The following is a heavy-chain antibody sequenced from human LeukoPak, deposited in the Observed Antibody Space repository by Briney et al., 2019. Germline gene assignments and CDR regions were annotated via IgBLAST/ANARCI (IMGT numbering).Heavy chain of an antibody. CDR2: IGTYNGNT. CDR1: GYTFTNYG. CDR3: ARSGYCSGGSCCSGAFDI. V-gene: IGHV1-18*01. D-gene: IGHD2-15*01. Sequence: ASVRVSCKASGYTFTNYGISWVRQAPGQGLEWMGWIGTYNGNTNYAPKLQGRVTMTTDTSTSTAYMELRSLRSDDTAVYYCARSGYCSGGSCCSGAFDIWGQGTVVTVPS. J-gene: IGHJ3*02.